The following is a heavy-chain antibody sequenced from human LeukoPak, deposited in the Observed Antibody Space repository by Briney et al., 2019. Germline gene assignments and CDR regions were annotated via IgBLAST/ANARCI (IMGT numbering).Heavy chain of an antibody. Sequence: ASVKVSCKASGYTFTNYYIHWVRQVPGQGLEWMGITDPIGGSTNYAQKFQGRVTMTRDTSTSTVYMELSSLRSEDTAVYYCARPRDSVEMATINPEGDDALDIWGQGTMVTVSS. D-gene: IGHD5-24*01. CDR1: GYTFTNYY. J-gene: IGHJ3*02. CDR3: ARPRDSVEMATINPEGDDALDI. CDR2: TDPIGGST. V-gene: IGHV1-46*01.